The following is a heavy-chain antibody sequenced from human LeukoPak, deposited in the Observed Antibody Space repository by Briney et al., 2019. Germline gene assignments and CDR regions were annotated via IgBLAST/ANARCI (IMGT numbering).Heavy chain of an antibody. Sequence: PSETLSLTCTVSGGSISSSSYYWGWIRQPPGTGLEWIGSIYYSGSTYYNPSLKSRVTISVDTSKNQFSLKLSSVTAADTAVYYCARVIQGPFDPWGQGTLVTVSS. J-gene: IGHJ5*02. CDR2: IYYSGST. CDR1: GGSISSSSYY. CDR3: ARVIQGPFDP. V-gene: IGHV4-39*07. D-gene: IGHD2/OR15-2a*01.